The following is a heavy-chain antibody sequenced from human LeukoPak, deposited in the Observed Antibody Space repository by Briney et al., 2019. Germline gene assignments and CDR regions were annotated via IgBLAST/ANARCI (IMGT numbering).Heavy chain of an antibody. CDR3: ARLRSGYDLFDY. Sequence: SETLSLTCTISGGSISSRTYYWGWIRQPPGNGLEWIGSIYYTGGSYYNPSLKSRFSTSLDTSRNQFSLRLSSVTAADTAVYYCARLRSGYDLFDYWGQGTLVTVSS. V-gene: IGHV4-39*01. CDR2: IYYTGGS. J-gene: IGHJ4*02. CDR1: GGSISSRTYY. D-gene: IGHD5-12*01.